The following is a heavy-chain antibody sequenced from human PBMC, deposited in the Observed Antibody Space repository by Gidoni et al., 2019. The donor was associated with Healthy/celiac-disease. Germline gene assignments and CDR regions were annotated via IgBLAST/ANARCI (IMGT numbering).Heavy chain of an antibody. CDR2: INPHCGGT. CDR1: GYTFTGYY. CDR3: ARVRGLMVYAIPGGGAFDI. D-gene: IGHD2-8*01. Sequence: VQLVRAGAEVTKPGASVKVSRKASGYTFTGYYLHWVRQAPGQGLEWMGWINPHCGGTNYAQKFQGRVTMTRDTSISSAYMELSRLRSDDTAVYYCARVRGLMVYAIPGGGAFDIWGQGTMVTVSS. V-gene: IGHV1-2*02. J-gene: IGHJ3*02.